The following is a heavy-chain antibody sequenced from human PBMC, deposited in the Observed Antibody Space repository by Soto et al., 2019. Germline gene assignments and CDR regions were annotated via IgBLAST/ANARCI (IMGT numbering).Heavy chain of an antibody. J-gene: IGHJ3*02. CDR3: AKGGYYSLFDI. CDR1: GFPFSSYA. Sequence: SLRLSCVASGFPFSSYAMSWVRRTPGRGLEWVSGISGSGGRTYYADSVKGRFTISRDNSNNTLSLQMHILRVEDTAVYFCAKGGYYSLFDIWGQGTMVTVSS. D-gene: IGHD3-16*01. CDR2: ISGSGGRT. V-gene: IGHV3-23*01.